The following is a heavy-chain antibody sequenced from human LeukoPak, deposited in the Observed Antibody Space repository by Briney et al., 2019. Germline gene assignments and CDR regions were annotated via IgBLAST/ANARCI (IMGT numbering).Heavy chain of an antibody. J-gene: IGHJ4*02. V-gene: IGHV3-30*02. CDR2: IRYDGSNK. CDR1: GFTFSSYG. Sequence: GGSLRLSCAASGFTFSSYGMHWVRQAPGKGLEWVAFIRYDGSNKYYADSVKGRFTISRDNSKNTLYLQMNSLRPEDTAVYYCAKDQGYSYGYVSYWGQGTLVTVSS. CDR3: AKDQGYSYGYVSY. D-gene: IGHD5-18*01.